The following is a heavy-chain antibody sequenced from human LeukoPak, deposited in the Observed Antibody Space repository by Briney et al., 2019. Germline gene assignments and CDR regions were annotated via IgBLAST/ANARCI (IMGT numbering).Heavy chain of an antibody. V-gene: IGHV3-21*01. CDR3: ARDLRSDYYDSSGYPGFDY. CDR2: ISSRGSYI. D-gene: IGHD3-22*01. CDR1: GFTFSSYS. Sequence: GGSLRLSCAASGFTFSSYSMNWVRQAPGKGLEWVSSISSRGSYIYYADSVKGRFTISRDNAKNSLYLQMNSLRAEDTAVYYCARDLRSDYYDSSGYPGFDYWGQGTLVTVSS. J-gene: IGHJ4*02.